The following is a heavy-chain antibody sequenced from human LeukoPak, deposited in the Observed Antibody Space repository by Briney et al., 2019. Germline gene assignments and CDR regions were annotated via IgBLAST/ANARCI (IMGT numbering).Heavy chain of an antibody. CDR2: IYTSGST. J-gene: IGHJ5*02. Sequence: SETLSLTCTVSGGSISSYYWGWIRQPPGKGLEWIGYIYTSGSTNYNPSLKSRVTISVDTSKNQFSLKLSSVTAADTAVYYCARRSGTGYCTNGVCYTGNWFDPWGQGTLVTVSS. CDR1: GGSISSYY. CDR3: ARRSGTGYCTNGVCYTGNWFDP. V-gene: IGHV4-4*09. D-gene: IGHD2-8*01.